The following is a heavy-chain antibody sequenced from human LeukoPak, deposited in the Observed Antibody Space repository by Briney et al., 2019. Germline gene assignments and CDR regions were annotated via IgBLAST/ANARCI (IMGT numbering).Heavy chain of an antibody. J-gene: IGHJ4*02. CDR1: GFTFSSYS. V-gene: IGHV3-21*04. CDR2: ISSSSSYI. Sequence: PGGSLRLSCAASGFTFSSYSMNWVRQAPGKGLEWVSSISSSSSYIYYADSVKGRFTISRDNAKNSLYLQMNSLRAEDTAVYYCARAPSWSAPHFDYWGQGTLVTVSS. D-gene: IGHD6-13*01. CDR3: ARAPSWSAPHFDY.